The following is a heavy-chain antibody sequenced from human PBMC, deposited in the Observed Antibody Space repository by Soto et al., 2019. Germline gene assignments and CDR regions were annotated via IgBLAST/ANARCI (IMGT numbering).Heavy chain of an antibody. V-gene: IGHV4-30-4*01. J-gene: IGHJ4*02. D-gene: IGHD3-9*01. CDR3: ARAAGWYYDILTGYYRPYYFDE. CDR2: IYYSGST. CDR1: GGSISSGDYY. Sequence: PSETLSLTCTVSGGSISSGDYYWSWIRQPPGKGLEWIGYIYYSGSTYYNPSLKSRVTISVDTSKNQFSLKLSSVTAADTAVYYCARAAGWYYDILTGYYRPYYFDEWGQGTLVTVSS.